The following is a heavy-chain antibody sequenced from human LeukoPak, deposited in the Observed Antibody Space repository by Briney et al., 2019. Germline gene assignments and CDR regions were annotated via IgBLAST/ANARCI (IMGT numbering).Heavy chain of an antibody. Sequence: GGSLRLSCAASGFTFSSYGMHWVRQAPGKGLEWVAFIRYDGSNKYYADSVKGRFTISRDNSKNTLYLQMNSLRAEDTAVYYCARPFGVVPYYYYMDVWGKGTTVTVSS. CDR2: IRYDGSNK. D-gene: IGHD3-3*01. J-gene: IGHJ6*03. V-gene: IGHV3-30*02. CDR3: ARPFGVVPYYYYMDV. CDR1: GFTFSSYG.